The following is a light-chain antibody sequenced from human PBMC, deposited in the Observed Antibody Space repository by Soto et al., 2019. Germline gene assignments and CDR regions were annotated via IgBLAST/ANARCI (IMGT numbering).Light chain of an antibody. CDR1: SSDVGGYNY. CDR2: EVS. CDR3: SSYAGSNNYV. J-gene: IGLJ1*01. V-gene: IGLV2-8*01. Sequence: QSALTQPPSASGSPGQSVTISCTGTSSDVGGYNYVSWYQQHPGKAPKLMIYEVSKRPSGVPDRFSGSKSGNTGSLTVSGLQAEDEADYYCSSYAGSNNYVFGTGTKVTVL.